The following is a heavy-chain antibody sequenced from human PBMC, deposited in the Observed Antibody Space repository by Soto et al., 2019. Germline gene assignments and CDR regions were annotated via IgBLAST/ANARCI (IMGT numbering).Heavy chain of an antibody. D-gene: IGHD2-21*02. Sequence: QVKLVQSGAEVKKPGASVKVSCKASGYTFTSYGISWVRQAPGQGLEWMGWISAYNGNTTYAHKIQGRVTMTTDTSTSTAYMELRSLRSDDTSVYSCAGVVVTAALRDWGQVTLGTVSS. CDR1: GYTFTSYG. CDR3: AGVVVTAALRD. J-gene: IGHJ4*02. V-gene: IGHV1-18*04. CDR2: ISAYNGNT.